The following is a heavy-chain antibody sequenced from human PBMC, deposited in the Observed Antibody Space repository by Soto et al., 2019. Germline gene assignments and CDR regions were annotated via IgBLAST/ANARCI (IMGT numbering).Heavy chain of an antibody. V-gene: IGHV3-23*01. D-gene: IGHD3-22*01. Sequence: PGWSLRLSCAASGFTFISYAMSWVRQAPGKGLEWVSAISGSGGSTYYADSVKGRFTISRDNSKNTLYLQMNSLRAEDTAVYYCAKENYYDSSGSPRGSYDYWGQGTLVTVSS. J-gene: IGHJ4*02. CDR1: GFTFISYA. CDR2: ISGSGGST. CDR3: AKENYYDSSGSPRGSYDY.